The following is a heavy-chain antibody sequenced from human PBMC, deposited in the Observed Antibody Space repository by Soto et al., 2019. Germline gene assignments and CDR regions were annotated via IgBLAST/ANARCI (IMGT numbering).Heavy chain of an antibody. CDR3: ARRAQSRGYCSGGSCSHLINWFDP. Sequence: PSETLSLTCTVSGGSISSGGYYWSWIRQHPGKGLEWIGYIYYSGSTYYNPSLKSRVTISVDTSKNQFSLKLSSVTAADTAVYYCARRAQSRGYCSGGSCSHLINWFDPWGQGTLVTVPQ. CDR2: IYYSGST. V-gene: IGHV4-31*03. J-gene: IGHJ5*02. D-gene: IGHD2-15*01. CDR1: GGSISSGGYY.